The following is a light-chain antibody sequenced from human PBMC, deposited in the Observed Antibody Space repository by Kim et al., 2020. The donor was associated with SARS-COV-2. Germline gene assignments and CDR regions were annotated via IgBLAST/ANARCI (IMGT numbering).Light chain of an antibody. V-gene: IGKV1-33*01. CDR1: QDISKF. Sequence: SASVGDRVTITCQASQDISKFLNWYQKKPGKAPNHLIYDASNLETGVTSRYSGSGSVTDFTFTISSLQPEDIETYYCQQYDNLPQTFGQGTKLENK. J-gene: IGKJ2*01. CDR2: DAS. CDR3: QQYDNLPQT.